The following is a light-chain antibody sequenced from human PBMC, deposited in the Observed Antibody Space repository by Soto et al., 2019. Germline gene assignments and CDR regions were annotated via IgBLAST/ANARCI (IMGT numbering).Light chain of an antibody. CDR3: QQYTNWPPWT. J-gene: IGKJ1*01. CDR2: GAS. CDR1: QSVSSN. Sequence: EIVMTQSPATLSVSPGERATLSCRASQSVSSNLAWYQQKPGQAPRLLIYGASTRATGIPARFSGSGSGTEFPLTISSLQSEDFAVSYCQQYTNWPPWTFGQGTKVEIK. V-gene: IGKV3-15*01.